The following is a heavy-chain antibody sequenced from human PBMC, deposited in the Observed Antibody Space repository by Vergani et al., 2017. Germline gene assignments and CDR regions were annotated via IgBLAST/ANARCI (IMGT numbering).Heavy chain of an antibody. CDR2: IYYSGST. V-gene: IGHV4-31*03. D-gene: IGHD6-6*01. CDR1: GGSISSGGYY. J-gene: IGHJ4*02. Sequence: QVQLQESGPGLVKPSQTLSLTCTVSGGSISSGGYYWSWIRQHPGKGLEWIGYIYYSGSTYYNPSLKSRVSISVDKSKNPFSLKLTCVTAAYPAVYYCARRGGGSSVGYFDYWGQGSLVTVSS. CDR3: ARRGGGSSVGYFDY.